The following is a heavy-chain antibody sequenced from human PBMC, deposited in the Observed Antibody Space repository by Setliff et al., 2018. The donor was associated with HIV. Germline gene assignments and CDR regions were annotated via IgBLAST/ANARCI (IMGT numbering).Heavy chain of an antibody. CDR3: ARRISFIAGEVAGNFDY. CDR1: GGSFSGYY. V-gene: IGHV4-34*01. CDR2: INGSGST. Sequence: ASETLSLTCDVYGGSFSGYYWSWIRQSPEKGLEWIGEINGSGSTSYNPSLKSRFTISVDISNNQFSLNLKSVTAADTAVFYCARRISFIAGEVAGNFDYWGQGTPVTVSS. D-gene: IGHD6-19*01. J-gene: IGHJ4*02.